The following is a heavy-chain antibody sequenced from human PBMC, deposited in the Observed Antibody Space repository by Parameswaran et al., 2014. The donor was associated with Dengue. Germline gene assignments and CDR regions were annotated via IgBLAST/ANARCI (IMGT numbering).Heavy chain of an antibody. Sequence: VRQAPGKALEWLALIYWDDDKRYSPSLKSRLTITKDTSKNQVVLTMTNMDPVDTATYYCALAVRLRIYFDYWGQGTLVTVSS. J-gene: IGHJ4*02. CDR3: ALAVRLRIYFDY. CDR2: IYWDDDK. D-gene: IGHD2-15*01. V-gene: IGHV2-5*02.